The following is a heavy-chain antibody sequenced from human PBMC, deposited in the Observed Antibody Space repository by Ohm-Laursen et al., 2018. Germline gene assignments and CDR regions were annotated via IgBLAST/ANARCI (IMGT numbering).Heavy chain of an antibody. CDR2: IKSDDNT. V-gene: IGHV3-53*01. CDR1: GLTVSSNY. D-gene: IGHD6-19*01. J-gene: IGHJ6*02. Sequence: GSLRLSCSASGLTVSSNYMSWVRQAPAKGLEWVSSIKSDDNTYYADSVNGRYIISRDNSKNTIYLQMNSLRAEDTAVYYCASFSAMDVWGQGTTVIVPS. CDR3: ASFSAMDV.